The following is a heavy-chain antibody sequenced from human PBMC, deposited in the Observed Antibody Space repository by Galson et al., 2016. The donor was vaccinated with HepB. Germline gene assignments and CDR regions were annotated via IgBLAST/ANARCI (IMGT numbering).Heavy chain of an antibody. CDR1: GFTVSNNY. D-gene: IGHD1-26*01. V-gene: IGHV3-30*18. CDR2: ISDDGRKK. Sequence: SLRLSCAASGFTVSNNYMSWVRPAPGKGLEWVATISDDGRKKDYADSVKGRFTISRDNSKNTLFLQMNSLRAEDTAVYYCAKEPAPVGSYGVYYYYGMDVWGQGTTVTVSS. J-gene: IGHJ6*02. CDR3: AKEPAPVGSYGVYYYYGMDV.